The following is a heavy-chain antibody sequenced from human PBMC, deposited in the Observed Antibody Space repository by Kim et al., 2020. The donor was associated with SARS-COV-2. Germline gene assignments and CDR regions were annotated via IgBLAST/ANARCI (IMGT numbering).Heavy chain of an antibody. CDR3: AKERRKYCSGGSCHLEY. D-gene: IGHD2-15*01. Sequence: GKGRFTTSRANSKNTLYLQMNNLRAEDTAVYYCAKERRKYCSGGSCHLEYWGQGTLVTVSS. V-gene: IGHV3-33*06. J-gene: IGHJ4*02.